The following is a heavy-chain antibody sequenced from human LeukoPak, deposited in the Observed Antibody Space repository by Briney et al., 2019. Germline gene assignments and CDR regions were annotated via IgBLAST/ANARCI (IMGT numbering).Heavy chain of an antibody. V-gene: IGHV3-11*01. CDR1: GFTFSDYY. Sequence: PGGSLRRSCAASGFTFSDYYMTWIRQAPGKGLEWLSYISNSGSTVFYADSIMGRFTVSRDNAKRSLYLQIESLRDDDTAVYHCALGTINKDYYFGMDVWGQGTTVTVSS. D-gene: IGHD2-8*01. CDR3: ALGTINKDYYFGMDV. J-gene: IGHJ6*02. CDR2: ISNSGSTV.